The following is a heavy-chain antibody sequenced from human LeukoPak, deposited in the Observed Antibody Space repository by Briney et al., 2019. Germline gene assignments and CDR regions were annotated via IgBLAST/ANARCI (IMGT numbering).Heavy chain of an antibody. CDR2: ISSSGSTI. V-gene: IGHV3-11*04. J-gene: IGHJ3*02. D-gene: IGHD3-16*01. Sequence: GGSLRLSCAASGFTFSDYYMSWLRHAPGKGLEWVSYISSSGSTIYYADSVKGRFTISRDNAKNSLYLQMNSLRAEDTAVYYCAALVTFDAFDIWGQGTMVTVSS. CDR3: AALVTFDAFDI. CDR1: GFTFSDYY.